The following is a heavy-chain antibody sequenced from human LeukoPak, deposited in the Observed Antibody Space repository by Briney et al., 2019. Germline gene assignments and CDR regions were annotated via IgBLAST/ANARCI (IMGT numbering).Heavy chain of an antibody. CDR2: ISYDGSNK. D-gene: IGHD3-16*01. CDR1: GFTFSSYD. V-gene: IGHV3-30*18. J-gene: IGHJ4*02. Sequence: PGRALRLSCAASGFTFSSYDMHWVRQAPGKGLEWVALISYDGSNKYYADSVKGRFTISRDNSKNTLYLQMNSLRAEDTAVYYCAKEGESSYGRPLDYWGQGTLVTVSS. CDR3: AKEGESSYGRPLDY.